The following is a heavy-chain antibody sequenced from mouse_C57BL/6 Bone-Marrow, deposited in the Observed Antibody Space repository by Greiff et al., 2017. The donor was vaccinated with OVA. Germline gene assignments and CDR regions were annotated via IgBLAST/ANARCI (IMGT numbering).Heavy chain of an antibody. CDR3: ARGYYGSSPYWYFDV. CDR1: GYTFTSYW. V-gene: IGHV1-64*01. J-gene: IGHJ1*03. D-gene: IGHD1-1*01. Sequence: QVQLKQPGAELVKPGASVKLSCKASGYTFTSYWMHWVKQRPGQGLEWIGMIHPNSGSTNYNEKFKSKATLTVDKSSSTAYMQLSSLTAEDSAVYYCARGYYGSSPYWYFDVWGTGTTVTVSS. CDR2: IHPNSGST.